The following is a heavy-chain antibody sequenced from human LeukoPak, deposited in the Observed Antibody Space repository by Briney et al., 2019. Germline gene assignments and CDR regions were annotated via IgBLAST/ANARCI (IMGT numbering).Heavy chain of an antibody. CDR2: IKQDGREN. CDR3: ASPAYGDYALFDY. J-gene: IGHJ4*02. CDR1: GFTFRNYW. V-gene: IGHV3-7*03. Sequence: SGGSLRLSCAASGFTFRNYWLSWVRQAPGKGLEWVANIKQDGRENYYVGSVKGRFTHSRDTAKKPLHLQMNSLEARNQAGFYLASPAYGDYALFDYWGQGTLVTVSS. D-gene: IGHD4-17*01.